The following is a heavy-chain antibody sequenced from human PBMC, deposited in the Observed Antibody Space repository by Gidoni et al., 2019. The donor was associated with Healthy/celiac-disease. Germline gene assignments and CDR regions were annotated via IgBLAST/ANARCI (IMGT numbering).Heavy chain of an antibody. CDR1: GYTLTELS. Sequence: QVQLVQSGAEVKKPGASVKVSCKVSGYTLTELSMHWVRQAPGKGLEWMGGFDPEDSETIYAQKFQGRVTMTEDTSTDTAYMELSSLRSEDTAVYDCATGVTRVGSGYYYCAFDIWGQGTMVTVSS. J-gene: IGHJ3*02. CDR3: ATGVTRVGSGYYYCAFDI. V-gene: IGHV1-24*01. D-gene: IGHD3-22*01. CDR2: FDPEDSET.